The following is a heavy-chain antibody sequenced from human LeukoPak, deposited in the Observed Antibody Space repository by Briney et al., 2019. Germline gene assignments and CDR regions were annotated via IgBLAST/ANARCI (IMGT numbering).Heavy chain of an antibody. CDR1: GGSISSYY. Sequence: SXTLSLTCTVSGGSISSYYWSWVRQPPGKGLEWVGYIYYSGRTNYNPSLKSRVTISVDTSKNQFSLKLSSVTAADTAVYYCARGILRFPHAFDIWGQGTMVTVSS. CDR3: ARGILRFPHAFDI. V-gene: IGHV4-59*01. J-gene: IGHJ3*02. CDR2: IYYSGRT. D-gene: IGHD3-3*01.